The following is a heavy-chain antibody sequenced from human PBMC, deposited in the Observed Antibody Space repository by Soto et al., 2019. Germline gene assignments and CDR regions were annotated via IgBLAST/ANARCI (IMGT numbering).Heavy chain of an antibody. CDR3: ARPHGGSSGWDNWFDP. D-gene: IGHD6-25*01. Sequence: SETLSITCTVSGGSISSYYWSWIRQPPGKGLEWIGYIYYSGSTNYNPSLKSRVTISVDTSKNQFSLKLSSVTAADTAVYYCARPHGGSSGWDNWFDPWGQGTLVTVSS. J-gene: IGHJ5*02. CDR1: GGSISSYY. CDR2: IYYSGST. V-gene: IGHV4-59*01.